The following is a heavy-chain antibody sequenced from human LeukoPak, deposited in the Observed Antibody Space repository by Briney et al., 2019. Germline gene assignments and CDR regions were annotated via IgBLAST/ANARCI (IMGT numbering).Heavy chain of an antibody. V-gene: IGHV3-21*01. CDR3: ARDRPGITGTTLPDY. CDR1: GFTFSSYS. J-gene: IGHJ4*02. Sequence: KPGGSLRLSCAASGFTFSSYSMNWVRQAPGKGLEWVSSISSGSSYIYYADSVKGRFTISRDNAKNSLYLQMNSLRAEDTAVYYCARDRPGITGTTLPDYWGQGTLVTVSS. D-gene: IGHD1-20*01. CDR2: ISSGSSYI.